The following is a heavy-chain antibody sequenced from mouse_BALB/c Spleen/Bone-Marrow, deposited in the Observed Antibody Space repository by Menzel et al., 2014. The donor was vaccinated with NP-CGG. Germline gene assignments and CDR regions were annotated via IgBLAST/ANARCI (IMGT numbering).Heavy chain of an antibody. CDR3: ARNGNYPAWFAY. CDR1: GYTFSSYW. J-gene: IGHJ3*01. CDR2: ILPGSGST. Sequence: QVQLKESGAELMKPGASVKISCKATGYTFSSYWIEWVKQRPGHGLEWIGEILPGSGSTNYNEKFKGKATFTADTSSNTAYMQLSSLTSEDSAVYCCARNGNYPAWFAYWGQGTLVTVSA. V-gene: IGHV1-9*01. D-gene: IGHD2-1*01.